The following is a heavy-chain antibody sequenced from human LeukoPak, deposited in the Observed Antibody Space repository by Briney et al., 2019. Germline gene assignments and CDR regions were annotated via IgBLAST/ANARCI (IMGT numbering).Heavy chain of an antibody. D-gene: IGHD3-22*01. V-gene: IGHV4-34*01. Sequence: SETLSLTCAVYGGSFSGYYWSWIRQPPGKGLEWIGEINHSGSTNYNPSLKSRVTISVDTSKNQFSLKLSSVTAADTAVYYCARGDYYDSSGYYGGYYFDYWGQGTLVTVSS. CDR2: INHSGST. CDR1: GGSFSGYY. CDR3: ARGDYYDSSGYYGGYYFDY. J-gene: IGHJ4*02.